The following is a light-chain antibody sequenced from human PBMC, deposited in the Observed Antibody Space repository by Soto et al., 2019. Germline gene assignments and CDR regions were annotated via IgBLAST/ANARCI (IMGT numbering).Light chain of an antibody. CDR3: QAWDSSTVV. J-gene: IGLJ2*01. V-gene: IGLV3-1*01. CDR1: KLGDKY. Sequence: SYELTQPPSVSVSPGQTASITCSGGKLGDKYACWYQQKPGQSPVLVIYQDSKRPSAIPERFSGSNSGNTATLTISGTQAMDEADYYCQAWDSSTVVFGGGTKLTVL. CDR2: QDS.